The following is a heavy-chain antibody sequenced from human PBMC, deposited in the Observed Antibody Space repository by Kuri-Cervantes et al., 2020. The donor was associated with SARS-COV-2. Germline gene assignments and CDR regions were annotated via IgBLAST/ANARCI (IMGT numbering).Heavy chain of an antibody. J-gene: IGHJ6*02. CDR3: ARDGGWYFRYGMDV. D-gene: IGHD6-19*01. Sequence: ETLSLTCAASGFTFSSYWMHWVRQAPGKGLVWVSRINSDGSSTSYADSVKGRFTISRDNAKNSLYLQMNSLRAEDTAVYYCARDGGWYFRYGMDVWGQGTTVTVSS. CDR1: GFTFSSYW. CDR2: INSDGSST. V-gene: IGHV3-74*01.